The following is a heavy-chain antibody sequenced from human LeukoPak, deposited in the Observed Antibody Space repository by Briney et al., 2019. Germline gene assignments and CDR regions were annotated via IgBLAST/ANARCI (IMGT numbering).Heavy chain of an antibody. D-gene: IGHD5-24*01. CDR2: ISSSSSYI. CDR3: ARDLLEMATISGRYY. Sequence: GGSLRLPCAASGFTFSRYSMNWVRQAPGKWLEWVSSISSSSSYIYYADSVKGRFTISRDNAKNSLYLQMNSLRAEDTAVYYCARDLLEMATISGRYYWGQGTLVTVSS. J-gene: IGHJ4*02. V-gene: IGHV3-21*01. CDR1: GFTFSRYS.